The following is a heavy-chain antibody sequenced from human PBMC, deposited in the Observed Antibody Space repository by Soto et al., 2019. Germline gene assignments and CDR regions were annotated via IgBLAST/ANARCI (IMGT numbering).Heavy chain of an antibody. Sequence: SETLSLTCTVSGGSIGTYYWSWIRQSPGKGLEWIANIYYSGTTNYNLSLKSQVTVSMDTSKNQFSLTLSSVTAADTAVYYCARDSTDHWFDPWGQGILVTVSS. CDR2: IYYSGTT. CDR3: ARDSTDHWFDP. V-gene: IGHV4-59*01. J-gene: IGHJ5*02. CDR1: GGSIGTYY.